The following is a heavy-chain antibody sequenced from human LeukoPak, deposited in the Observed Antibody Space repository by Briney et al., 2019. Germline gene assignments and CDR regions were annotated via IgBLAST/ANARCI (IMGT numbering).Heavy chain of an antibody. Sequence: GGSLRLSCVASGFTFSGYAMSWVRQAPGKGLEWVSGLSGSTGSTYYADSVKGRFTISRDNSKNTLYLQMNSLRAEDTAVYYCASLLDYYGSGSYYPTSGMDVWGKGTTVTVSS. CDR1: GFTFSGYA. D-gene: IGHD3-10*01. J-gene: IGHJ6*04. CDR3: ASLLDYYGSGSYYPTSGMDV. CDR2: LSGSTGST. V-gene: IGHV3-23*01.